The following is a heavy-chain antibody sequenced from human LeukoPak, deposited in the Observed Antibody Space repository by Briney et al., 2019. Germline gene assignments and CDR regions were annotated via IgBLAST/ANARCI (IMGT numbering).Heavy chain of an antibody. CDR3: AREPYSTRGY. D-gene: IGHD4-11*01. Sequence: PSETLSLTCTVSGGSFSGYYWSWIRQPPGKGLEWIGEINHSGSTNYNPSLKSRVTISVDTSKNQFSLKLSSVTAADTAVYYCAREPYSTRGYWGQGTLVTVSS. CDR1: GGSFSGYY. V-gene: IGHV4-34*01. CDR2: INHSGST. J-gene: IGHJ4*02.